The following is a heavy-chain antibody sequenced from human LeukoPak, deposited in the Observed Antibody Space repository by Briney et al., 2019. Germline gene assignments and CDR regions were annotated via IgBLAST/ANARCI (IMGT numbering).Heavy chain of an antibody. CDR2: ISSSSSYI. Sequence: GGSLRLSCAASGFTFSSYSMNWVRQAPGKGLEWVSSISSSSSYIYYADSVKGRLTISRDNAKNSLYLQMNSLRAEDTAVYYCASRVYDSSGYDSNWGQGTLVTVSS. CDR1: GFTFSSYS. J-gene: IGHJ4*02. V-gene: IGHV3-21*01. CDR3: ASRVYDSSGYDSN. D-gene: IGHD3-22*01.